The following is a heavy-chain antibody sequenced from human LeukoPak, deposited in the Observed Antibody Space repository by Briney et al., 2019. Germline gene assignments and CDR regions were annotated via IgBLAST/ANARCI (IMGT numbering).Heavy chain of an antibody. CDR2: IYPDESNI. CDR1: GSSFPTYW. V-gene: IGHV5-51*01. D-gene: IGHD2-2*03. Sequence: GESLPISCKCSGSSFPTYWIAWVRQPPGKGLEWMGIIYPDESNIRYSPSFQGHVTISADKSISTAYLQWSSLKASDTAMYYWARPPSRGYSSSFEYWGQGTLVTVSS. J-gene: IGHJ4*02. CDR3: ARPPSRGYSSSFEY.